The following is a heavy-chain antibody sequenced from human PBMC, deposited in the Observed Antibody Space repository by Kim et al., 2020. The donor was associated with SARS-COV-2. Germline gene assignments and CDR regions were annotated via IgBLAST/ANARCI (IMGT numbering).Heavy chain of an antibody. CDR1: GDSVSSNSAA. CDR3: ARDTWDLLDY. Sequence: SQTLSLTCAISGDSVSSNSAAWNWIRQSPSRGLEWLGRTYYRSKWYDDYAAPVKSRLTINPDTSKNQFSLQLNSVTPEDSAVYYCARDTWDLLDYWGQGALVTVSS. D-gene: IGHD1-26*01. CDR2: TYYRSKWYD. J-gene: IGHJ4*02. V-gene: IGHV6-1*01.